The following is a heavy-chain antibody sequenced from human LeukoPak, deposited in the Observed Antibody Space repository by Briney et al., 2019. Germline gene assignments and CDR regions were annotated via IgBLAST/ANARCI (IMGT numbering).Heavy chain of an antibody. CDR2: ISYDGSNK. CDR1: GFTFSSYA. D-gene: IGHD6-13*01. CDR3: AREGVAAAGDRYYHMDV. J-gene: IGHJ6*03. V-gene: IGHV3-30*04. Sequence: GGSLRLSCAVPGFTFSSYAMHWVRQAPGKGLEWVAVISYDGSNKYYVDSVKGRFTISRDNSKNTLYLQMNSLRPEDTAVFYCAREGVAAAGDRYYHMDVWGKGTTVTVSS.